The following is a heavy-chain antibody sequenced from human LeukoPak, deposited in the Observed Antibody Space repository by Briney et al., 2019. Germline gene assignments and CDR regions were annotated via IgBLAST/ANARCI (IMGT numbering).Heavy chain of an antibody. J-gene: IGHJ4*01. D-gene: IGHD6-13*01. V-gene: IGHV3-66*02. CDR2: IYGDNAA. Sequence: GGSLRLSCAASGINVTTNYMTWIRQAPGKGLEWVSLIYGDNAAYYAESVRGRFIISRDNLKNTLFLQMNSLRPEDTALYYCVSSTGQQFIPYVYWCHGTHVTVSS. CDR1: GINVTTNY. CDR3: VSSTGQQFIPYVY.